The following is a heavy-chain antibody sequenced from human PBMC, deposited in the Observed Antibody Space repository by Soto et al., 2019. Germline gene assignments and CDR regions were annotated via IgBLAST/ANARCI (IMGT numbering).Heavy chain of an antibody. V-gene: IGHV1-8*01. D-gene: IGHD2-8*01. CDR3: ARVPPTRDCTNGVCHPLKYYYYYYYYMDV. CDR2: MNPNSGNT. Sequence: ASVKVSCKASGYTFTSYDINWVRQATGQGLEWMGWMNPNSGNTGYAQKFQGRVTMTRNTSISTAYMELSSLRSEDTAVYYCARVPPTRDCTNGVCHPLKYYYYYYYYMDVWGKGTTVTVSS. CDR1: GYTFTSYD. J-gene: IGHJ6*03.